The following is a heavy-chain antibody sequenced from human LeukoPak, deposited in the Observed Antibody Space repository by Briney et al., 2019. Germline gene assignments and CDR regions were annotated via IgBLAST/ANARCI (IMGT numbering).Heavy chain of an antibody. CDR3: AADDLTRVY. J-gene: IGHJ4*02. CDR2: IVVGSGTT. V-gene: IGHV1-58*02. Sequence: GASVKVSCKASGLTFSHSAIQWVRQARGQRLEWIGWIVVGSGTTNFAQKFQERVTITRDMSTSTAYMEVSSLRSEDTAIYYCAADDLTRVYWGQGTLVTVSS. D-gene: IGHD4-11*01. CDR1: GLTFSHSA.